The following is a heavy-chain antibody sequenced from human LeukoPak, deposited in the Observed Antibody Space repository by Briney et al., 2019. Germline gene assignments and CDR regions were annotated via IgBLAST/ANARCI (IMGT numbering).Heavy chain of an antibody. CDR3: ARDYGSGSSPLYYFDY. CDR2: ISSSGSTI. J-gene: IGHJ4*02. V-gene: IGHV3-11*01. Sequence: GGSLRLYCAASGFTFSDYYMSWIRQAPGKGLEWGSYISSSGSTIYYADAVKGRFTISRDNAKNSLYLQMNSLRAEDTAVYYCARDYGSGSSPLYYFDYWGQGTLVTVSS. D-gene: IGHD3-10*01. CDR1: GFTFSDYY.